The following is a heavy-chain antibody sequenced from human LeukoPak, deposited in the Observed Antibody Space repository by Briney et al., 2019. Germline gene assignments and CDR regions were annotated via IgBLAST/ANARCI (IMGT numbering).Heavy chain of an antibody. V-gene: IGHV4-30-4*08. CDR2: IYYSGST. CDR1: GGSISSGDYY. Sequence: PSQTLSLTCTVSGGSISSGDYYWSWIRQPPGKGLEWIGYIYYSGSTYYNPSLKSRVTISVDTSKNQFSLKLSSVTAADTAVYYCARLPSSDASLIVVVPAAILSAFDIWGQGTMVTVSS. CDR3: ARLPSSDASLIVVVPAAILSAFDI. D-gene: IGHD2-2*02. J-gene: IGHJ3*02.